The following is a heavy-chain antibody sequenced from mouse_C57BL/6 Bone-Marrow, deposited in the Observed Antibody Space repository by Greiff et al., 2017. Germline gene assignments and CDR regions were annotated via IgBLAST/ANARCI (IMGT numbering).Heavy chain of an antibody. V-gene: IGHV1-82*01. CDR2: IYPGDGDT. Sequence: VKLQESGPELVKPGASVKISCKASGYAFSSSWMNWVKQRPGKGLEWIGRIYPGDGDTNYNGKFKGKATLTADKSSSTAYMQLSSLTSEDSAVYFCARDYGSSLYYYAMDYWGQGTSVTVSS. J-gene: IGHJ4*01. CDR3: ARDYGSSLYYYAMDY. CDR1: GYAFSSSW. D-gene: IGHD1-1*01.